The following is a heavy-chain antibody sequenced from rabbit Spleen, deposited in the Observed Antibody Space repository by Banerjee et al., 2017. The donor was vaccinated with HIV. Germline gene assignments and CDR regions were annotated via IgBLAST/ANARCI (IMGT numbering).Heavy chain of an antibody. CDR3: VRNYVNAFDP. D-gene: IGHD1-1*01. Sequence: QSLEESGGGLVKPGASLTLTCTASGVSFSSNHYMCWVRQAPGKGLEWIACIDTSDGDTDYANWPKGRFTISKASSTTVTLQMTSLTAADTATYFCVRNYVNAFDPWGQGTLVTVS. V-gene: IGHV1S40*01. J-gene: IGHJ2*01. CDR1: GVSFSSNHY. CDR2: IDTSDGDT.